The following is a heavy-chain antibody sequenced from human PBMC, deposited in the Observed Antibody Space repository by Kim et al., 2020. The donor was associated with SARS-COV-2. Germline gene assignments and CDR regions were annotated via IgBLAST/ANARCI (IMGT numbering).Heavy chain of an antibody. D-gene: IGHD4-17*01. V-gene: IGHV4-59*01. Sequence: TKSNPSLKSRVTISVDTSKNQFSLNLSSVNAADTAVYYCARTNYGDYFDYRGQGTLVTVSS. CDR3: ARTNYGDYFDY. J-gene: IGHJ4*02. CDR2: T.